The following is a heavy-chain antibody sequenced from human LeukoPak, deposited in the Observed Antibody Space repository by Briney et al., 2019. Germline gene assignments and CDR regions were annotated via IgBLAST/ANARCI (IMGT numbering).Heavy chain of an antibody. CDR3: ARVLPYSLQELNWFDP. V-gene: IGHV4-59*01. CDR2: IYYSGTT. J-gene: IGHJ5*02. CDR1: DGSISSYY. D-gene: IGHD1-26*01. Sequence: SETLSLTCSVSDGSISSYYWSWIRQPPGKGLEWIGYIYYSGTTNYNPSLKSRLTISVDTSKNQFSLKLSSVTPADTAVYYCARVLPYSLQELNWFDPWGQGTLVTVSS.